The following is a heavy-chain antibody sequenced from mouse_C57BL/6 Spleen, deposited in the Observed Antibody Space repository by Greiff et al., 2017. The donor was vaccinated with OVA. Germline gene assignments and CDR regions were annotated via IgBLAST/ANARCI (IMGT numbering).Heavy chain of an antibody. D-gene: IGHD2-1*01. V-gene: IGHV1-55*01. J-gene: IGHJ3*01. CDR1: GYTFTSYW. Sequence: VQLQQPGAELVKPGASVKMSCKASGYTFTSYWITWVKQRPGQGLEWIGDIYPGSGSTNYNEKFKSKATLTVDTSSSTAYMQLSSLTSEDSAVYYCARWDYGNPAWFAYWGQGTLVTVSA. CDR2: IYPGSGST. CDR3: ARWDYGNPAWFAY.